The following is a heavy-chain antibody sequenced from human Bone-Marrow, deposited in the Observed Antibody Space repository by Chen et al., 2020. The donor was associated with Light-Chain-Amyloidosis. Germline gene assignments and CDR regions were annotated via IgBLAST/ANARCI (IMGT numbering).Heavy chain of an antibody. Sequence: KISCKGSGYTFPNYWIGWVRLMPGKGPEWMGVIYPDDSDARYSPSFEGQVTISADKSITTAYLQWRSLKASDTAMYYCARRRDGYNFDYWGQGTLVTVSS. CDR3: ARRRDGYNFDY. V-gene: IGHV5-51*01. D-gene: IGHD5-12*01. CDR2: IYPDDSDA. CDR1: GYTFPNYW. J-gene: IGHJ4*02.